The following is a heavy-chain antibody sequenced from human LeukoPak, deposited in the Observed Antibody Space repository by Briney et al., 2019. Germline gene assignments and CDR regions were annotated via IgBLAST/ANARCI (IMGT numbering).Heavy chain of an antibody. Sequence: ASVKVSCKASGYTFTGYYMHWVRQAPGQGLEWMGWINPNSGGTNYAQKFQGRVTMTRDTFISTAYMELSRLRSDDTAVYYCARAIGSGSFSFDYWGQGTLVTVSS. D-gene: IGHD1-26*01. CDR1: GYTFTGYY. CDR2: INPNSGGT. J-gene: IGHJ4*02. V-gene: IGHV1-2*02. CDR3: ARAIGSGSFSFDY.